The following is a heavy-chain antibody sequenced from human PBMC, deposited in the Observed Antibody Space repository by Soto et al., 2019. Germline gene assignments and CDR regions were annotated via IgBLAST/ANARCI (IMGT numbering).Heavy chain of an antibody. CDR2: VSGGGDMT. V-gene: IGHV3-23*01. CDR3: ARGHRGGSGSPASYSYSGLDV. J-gene: IGHJ6*02. Sequence: DVQLLESGGHLVQPGGSLRLSCAASGFTFSSYAMSWVRQAPGKGLEWVSRVSGGGDMTYYSDSVKGRFTISRDNSNNALFLQRSSLSIEDTALYYCARGHRGGSGSPASYSYSGLDVWGQGTTVTVS. D-gene: IGHD2-15*01. CDR1: GFTFSSYA.